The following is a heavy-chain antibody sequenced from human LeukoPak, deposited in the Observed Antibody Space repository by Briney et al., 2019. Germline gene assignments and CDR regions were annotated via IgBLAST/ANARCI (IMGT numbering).Heavy chain of an antibody. V-gene: IGHV3-21*01. Sequence: GGSLRLSCAASGFTFSSYSMNWVRQAPGKGLEGVSSISSSSSYIYYADSVKGRFTISRDNAKNSLYLQMNSLRAEDTAAYYCARDPNSSGLDVWGQGTTVTVSS. D-gene: IGHD6-19*01. CDR2: ISSSSSYI. CDR1: GFTFSSYS. J-gene: IGHJ6*02. CDR3: ARDPNSSGLDV.